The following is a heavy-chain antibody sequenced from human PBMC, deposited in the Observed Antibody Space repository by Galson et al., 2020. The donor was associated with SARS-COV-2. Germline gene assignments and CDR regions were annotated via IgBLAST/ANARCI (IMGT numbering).Heavy chain of an antibody. Sequence: SETLSLTCAVYGGSFSGYFWSWIRQPLGKGLEWIGEVNHSGSTNYNPSLKSRVTISVDTSKNQFSLKLSSVTAADTAVYYCARGLDGTGRFNGWDYWGQGTLVTVSS. CDR2: VNHSGST. CDR3: ARGLDGTGRFNGWDY. J-gene: IGHJ4*02. V-gene: IGHV4-34*01. D-gene: IGHD2-8*02. CDR1: GGSFSGYF.